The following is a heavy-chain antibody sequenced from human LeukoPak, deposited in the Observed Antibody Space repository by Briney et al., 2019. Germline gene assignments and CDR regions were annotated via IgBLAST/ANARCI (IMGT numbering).Heavy chain of an antibody. CDR3: AKSTTKAHYYDSSGYPY. Sequence: GGSLRLSCAASGFTFSSYAMSWVRQAPGKGLEWVSAISGSGGSTYYADSVKGRFTISRDNSKNTLYLQMDSLRAEDTAVYYCAKSTTKAHYYDSSGYPYWGQGTLVTVSS. J-gene: IGHJ4*02. CDR2: ISGSGGST. V-gene: IGHV3-23*01. CDR1: GFTFSSYA. D-gene: IGHD3-22*01.